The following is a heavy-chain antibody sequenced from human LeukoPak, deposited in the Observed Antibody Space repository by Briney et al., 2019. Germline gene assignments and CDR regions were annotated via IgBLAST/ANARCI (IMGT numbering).Heavy chain of an antibody. V-gene: IGHV5-51*01. CDR1: GYSFTSYW. J-gene: IGHJ6*02. Sequence: GESLNISRKGSGYSFTSYWIGWVRQMPGKGLEWMGINYPGDSDTRYIPSFQGQVTISADKSISTAYLQWSSLKGSDTAMYYCARRSDGMDVWGQGTTVTVSS. CDR2: NYPGDSDT. CDR3: ARRSDGMDV.